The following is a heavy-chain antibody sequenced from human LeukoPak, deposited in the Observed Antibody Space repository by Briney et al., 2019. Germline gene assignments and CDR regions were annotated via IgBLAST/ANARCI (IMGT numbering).Heavy chain of an antibody. CDR1: AFTFSSYG. J-gene: IGHJ3*02. CDR3: ARWGVGWLQFSDAFDI. Sequence: GGSLRLSCAASAFTFSSYGMHWVRQAPGKGLEWVSAISRSGGSTNYADSVKGRFTISRDNSKNTVYLQMNSLRAEDTAVYYCARWGVGWLQFSDAFDIWGQGTMVTVSS. V-gene: IGHV3-23*01. D-gene: IGHD5-24*01. CDR2: ISRSGGST.